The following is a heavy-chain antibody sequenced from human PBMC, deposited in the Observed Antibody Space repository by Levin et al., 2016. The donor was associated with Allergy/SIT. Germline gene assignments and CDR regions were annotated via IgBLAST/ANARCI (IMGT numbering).Heavy chain of an antibody. CDR1: GGSFSGYY. CDR2: INHSGST. D-gene: IGHD5-12*01. Sequence: SETLSLTCAVYGGSFSGYYWSWIRQPPGKGLEWIGEINHSGSTNYNPSLKSRVTISVDTSKNQFSLKLSSVTAADTAVYYCARDYHSGYDYNYWGQGTLVTVSS. V-gene: IGHV4-34*01. J-gene: IGHJ4*02. CDR3: ARDYHSGYDYNY.